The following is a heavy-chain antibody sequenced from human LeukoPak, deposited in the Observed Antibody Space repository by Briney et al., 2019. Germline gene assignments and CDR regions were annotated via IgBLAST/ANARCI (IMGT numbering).Heavy chain of an antibody. CDR2: IYPGDSDT. V-gene: IGHV5-51*01. CDR3: ARLIVGSSSTGWFDP. CDR1: GSPFTSYW. Sequence: GGSLKISFQSSGSPFTSYWIGWGRPMPGKGLQWMGIIYPGDSDTTYSPPFQGQVTISADKSISTAYLQWSSLKASDTAIYYCARLIVGSSSTGWFDPWGQGTLVTVSS. J-gene: IGHJ5*02. D-gene: IGHD6-6*01.